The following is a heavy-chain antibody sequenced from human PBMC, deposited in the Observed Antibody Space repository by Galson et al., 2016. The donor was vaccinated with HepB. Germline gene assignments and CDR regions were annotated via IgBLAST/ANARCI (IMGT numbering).Heavy chain of an antibody. V-gene: IGHV3-74*01. CDR3: ERDPYYYDPSDSYSDYFDF. Sequence: SLRLSCAASGFTFSNYWMHWVRQAPGKGLVLVARLNYNGGSTAYADAVKGRSTISRDNAKNTLYLQMDSLTTEDTAVYFCERDPYYYDPSDSYSDYFDFWGQGTLVTVSS. CDR2: LNYNGGST. CDR1: GFTFSNYW. J-gene: IGHJ4*02. D-gene: IGHD3-22*01.